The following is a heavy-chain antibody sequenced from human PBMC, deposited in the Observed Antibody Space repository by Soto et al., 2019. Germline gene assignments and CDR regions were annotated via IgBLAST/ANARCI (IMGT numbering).Heavy chain of an antibody. CDR1: GYTFASYD. CDR3: ARGLLYYDILTGHYKGTDNWFDP. Sequence: GASVKVSCKASGYTFASYDINWVRQATGQGLEWMGWMNPNSGNTGYAQKFQGRVTMTRNTSISTAYMELSSLRSEDTAVYYCARGLLYYDILTGHYKGTDNWFDPWGQGTLVTVSS. V-gene: IGHV1-8*01. CDR2: MNPNSGNT. J-gene: IGHJ5*02. D-gene: IGHD3-9*01.